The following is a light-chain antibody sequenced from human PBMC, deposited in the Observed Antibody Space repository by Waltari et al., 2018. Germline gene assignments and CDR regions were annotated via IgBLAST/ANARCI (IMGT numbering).Light chain of an antibody. CDR3: CSYAGSSTFV. Sequence: QSALTQPASVSGSPGQSITISCPGTSSAVGRYNLVSWYQQHPGKAPKLMIYEGSKRPSGVSKRVSGSKSGNTASLTISGLQAEDEADYYCCSYAGSSTFVFGTGTKVTVL. J-gene: IGLJ1*01. V-gene: IGLV2-23*01. CDR2: EGS. CDR1: SSAVGRYNL.